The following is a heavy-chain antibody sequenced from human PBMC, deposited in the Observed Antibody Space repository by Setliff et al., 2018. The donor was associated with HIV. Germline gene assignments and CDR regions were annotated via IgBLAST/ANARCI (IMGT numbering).Heavy chain of an antibody. CDR3: ARVPWGGRGEYYYYYMDV. D-gene: IGHD3-16*01. Sequence: SETLSLTCAVSGYSISSGYYWGWVRQPPGKGLEWIGSIFHSAATNYNPSLKSRVTISIDTSKNQFSLKLSSVTAADTAVYYCARVPWGGRGEYYYYYMDVWGKGTTVTVSS. J-gene: IGHJ6*03. CDR1: GYSISSGYY. CDR2: IFHSAAT. V-gene: IGHV4-38-2*01.